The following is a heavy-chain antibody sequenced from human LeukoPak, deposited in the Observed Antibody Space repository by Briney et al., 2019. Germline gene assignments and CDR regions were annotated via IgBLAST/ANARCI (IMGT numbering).Heavy chain of an antibody. CDR2: ISAYNGNT. J-gene: IGHJ3*02. Sequence: ASVKVSCKASGYTFTSYGISWVRQAPGQELEWMGWISAYNGNTNYAQKLQGRVTMTTDTSTSTAYMELRSLRSDDTAVYYCARDRWGYSGYDLNVDAFDIWGQGTMVTVSS. CDR1: GYTFTSYG. D-gene: IGHD5-12*01. CDR3: ARDRWGYSGYDLNVDAFDI. V-gene: IGHV1-18*01.